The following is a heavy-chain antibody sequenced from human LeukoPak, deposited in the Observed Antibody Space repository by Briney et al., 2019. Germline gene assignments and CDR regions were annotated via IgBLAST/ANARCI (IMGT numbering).Heavy chain of an antibody. CDR1: GFTFSSYA. J-gene: IGHJ4*02. V-gene: IGHV3-30-3*01. CDR2: ISYDGSNK. Sequence: QPGGSLRLSCAASGFTFSSYAMHWVRQAPGKGLEWVAVISYDGSNKYYADSVKGRFTISRDNAKNSLYLQMNSLRAEDTAVYYCAGRARGYSSGWYYFDYWGQGTLVTVSS. CDR3: AGRARGYSSGWYYFDY. D-gene: IGHD6-19*01.